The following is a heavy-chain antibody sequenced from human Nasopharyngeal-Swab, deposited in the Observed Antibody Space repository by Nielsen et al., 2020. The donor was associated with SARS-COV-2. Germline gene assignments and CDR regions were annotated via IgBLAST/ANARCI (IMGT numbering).Heavy chain of an antibody. J-gene: IGHJ4*02. Sequence: GESLKISCAASGLSVSSNYMSWVRQAPGKGLEWVSIIYPGGSTYYADSVKGRFTISRDSSRNTLYLQMNSLTAEDTAVYYCARVLDGYNGFDYWGQGTLVTVFS. CDR3: ARVLDGYNGFDY. CDR2: IYPGGST. CDR1: GLSVSSNY. V-gene: IGHV3-53*01. D-gene: IGHD5-24*01.